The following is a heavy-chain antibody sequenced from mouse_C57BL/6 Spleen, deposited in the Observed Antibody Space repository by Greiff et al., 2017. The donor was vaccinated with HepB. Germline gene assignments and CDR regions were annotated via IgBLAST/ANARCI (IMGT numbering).Heavy chain of an antibody. Sequence: VQLQQPGAELVMPGASVKLSCKASGYTFTSYWMHWVKQRPGQGLEWIGEIDPSDSYTNYNQKFKGKSTLTVDKSSSTAYMQLSSLTSEDSAVYYCARSSYYYGSSYRYFDVWGTGTTVTVSS. V-gene: IGHV1-69*01. CDR2: IDPSDSYT. CDR1: GYTFTSYW. CDR3: ARSSYYYGSSYRYFDV. J-gene: IGHJ1*03. D-gene: IGHD1-1*01.